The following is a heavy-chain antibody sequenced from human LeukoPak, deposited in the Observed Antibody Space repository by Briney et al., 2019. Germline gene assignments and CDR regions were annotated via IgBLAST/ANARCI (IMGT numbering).Heavy chain of an antibody. CDR1: GFTFSNYA. CDR3: ARRRDFDY. D-gene: IGHD6-6*01. J-gene: IGHJ4*02. Sequence: PGGSLRLSCAASGFTFSNYAMSWVRQAPGKGLEWVSYISSSGNTIYYADSVKGRFTISRDNAKNSLFLQMNSLRAEDTAVYYCARRRDFDYWGQGTLVAVSS. V-gene: IGHV3-48*04. CDR2: ISSSGNTI.